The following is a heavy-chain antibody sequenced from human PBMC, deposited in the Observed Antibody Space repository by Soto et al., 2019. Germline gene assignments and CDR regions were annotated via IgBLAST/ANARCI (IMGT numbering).Heavy chain of an antibody. D-gene: IGHD7-27*01. J-gene: IGHJ6*02. CDR2: INPNSGGT. CDR3: ARDRVMRELGPYYYYYGMDV. CDR1: GYTFTGYY. Sequence: ASVKVSCKASGYTFTGYYMHWVRQAPGQGLEWMGWINPNSGGTNYAQKFQGRVTMTRDTSISTAYMELSRLRSDDTAVYYCARDRVMRELGPYYYYYGMDVWGQGTTVTVSS. V-gene: IGHV1-2*02.